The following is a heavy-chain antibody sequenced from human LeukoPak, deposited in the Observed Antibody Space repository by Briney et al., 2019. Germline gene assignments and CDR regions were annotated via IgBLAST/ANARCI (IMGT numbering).Heavy chain of an antibody. J-gene: IGHJ4*02. CDR3: ARLPRGSWTLDY. Sequence: SETLSLTCTVSGGSISSYYWSWIRQPPGKGLEWIGYIYYSGSTNYNPSLKSRVTISVDTSKNQFSLKLSSVTAADTAVYYCARLPRGSWTLDYWGQGTLVTVSS. D-gene: IGHD2-15*01. CDR2: IYYSGST. V-gene: IGHV4-59*01. CDR1: GGSISSYY.